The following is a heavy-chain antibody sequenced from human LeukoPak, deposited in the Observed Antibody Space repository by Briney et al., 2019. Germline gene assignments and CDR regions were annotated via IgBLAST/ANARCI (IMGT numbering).Heavy chain of an antibody. CDR1: GFTFSSYS. Sequence: GGSLRLSCAASGFTFSSYSMNWVRQAPGKGLEWVSGISGSGISTYYADSVKGRFTISRDNSKDTLYLQMNSLRVEDTAVYYCAKSWNYYDSSGDDALDIWGQGTMVTVSS. D-gene: IGHD3-22*01. CDR2: ISGSGIST. J-gene: IGHJ3*02. CDR3: AKSWNYYDSSGDDALDI. V-gene: IGHV3-23*01.